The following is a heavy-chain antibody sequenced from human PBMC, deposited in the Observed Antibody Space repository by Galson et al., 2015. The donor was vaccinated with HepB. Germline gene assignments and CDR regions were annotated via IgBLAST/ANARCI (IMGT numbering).Heavy chain of an antibody. D-gene: IGHD3-3*01. CDR2: ISSKAYGGTM. Sequence: SLRLSCAGSGFTFGDYALSWFRQAPGKGLEWVAFISSKAYGGTMDYAASVRGRFTISRDDSKSIAYLQTNSLKIEDTAVYFCAREISRYDFWSGYYACYGMDVWGQVTAVTVSS. V-gene: IGHV3-49*03. CDR3: AREISRYDFWSGYYACYGMDV. J-gene: IGHJ6*02. CDR1: GFTFGDYA.